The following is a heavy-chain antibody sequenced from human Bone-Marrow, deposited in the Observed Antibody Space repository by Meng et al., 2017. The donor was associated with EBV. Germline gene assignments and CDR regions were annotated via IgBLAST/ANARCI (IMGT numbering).Heavy chain of an antibody. CDR1: GGSFRGYY. CDR2: INHSGST. J-gene: IGHJ2*01. CDR3: ARSAKGYFGL. V-gene: IGHV4-34*01. Sequence: VQLQQWCAGLLKPSETLSLTCAVYGGSFRGYYWSWIRQPPGKGLEWIGEINHSGSTNYSPSLKSRVTISVDTSKNQFSLKLSSVTAADTAVYYCARSAKGYFGLWGRGTLVTVSS.